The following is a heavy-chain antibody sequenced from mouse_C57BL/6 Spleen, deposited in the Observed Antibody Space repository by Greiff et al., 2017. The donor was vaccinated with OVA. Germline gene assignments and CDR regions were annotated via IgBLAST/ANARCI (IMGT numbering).Heavy chain of an antibody. CDR3: ARYYGMG. CDR1: GYTFTDYY. CDR2: INPNNGGT. D-gene: IGHD1-1*01. J-gene: IGHJ2*01. Sequence: EVQLQQSGPELVKPGASVKISCKASGYTFTDYYMNWVKQSHGKSLEWIGDINPNNGGTSYNQKFKGKATLTVDKSSSTAYMELRSLTSEDSAVYYCARYYGMGWGQGTTLTVSS. V-gene: IGHV1-26*01.